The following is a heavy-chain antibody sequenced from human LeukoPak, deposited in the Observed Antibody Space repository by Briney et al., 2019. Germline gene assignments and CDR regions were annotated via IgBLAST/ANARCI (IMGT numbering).Heavy chain of an antibody. J-gene: IGHJ5*02. CDR3: ARGQVVAAFDP. Sequence: PGGSLRLSCVASGFTFNNYRMHWVRQAPGKGLVWVSHIRPDASSTSYADSVKGRFTISRDNAKDTLYLQMNSLTVDDTAVYYCARGQVVAAFDPWGQGTLVTVSS. D-gene: IGHD2-15*01. CDR1: GFTFNNYR. V-gene: IGHV3-74*01. CDR2: IRPDASST.